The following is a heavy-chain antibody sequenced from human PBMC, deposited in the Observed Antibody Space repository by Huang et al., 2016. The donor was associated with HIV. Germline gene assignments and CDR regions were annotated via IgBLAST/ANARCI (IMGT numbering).Heavy chain of an antibody. V-gene: IGHV4-30-4*08. Sequence: QVQLQESGPGLVKPSQTLSLTCTVSGGSISSGGYYWSWVRQPPGKGLEWIGYIYYRGSTYYNPSLKSRVTISVDTSKNQFSLKLSSVTAADTAVYYCARDTDGVRTFDIWGQGTMVTVSS. D-gene: IGHD3-3*01. CDR2: IYYRGST. CDR3: ARDTDGVRTFDI. CDR1: GGSISSGGYY. J-gene: IGHJ3*02.